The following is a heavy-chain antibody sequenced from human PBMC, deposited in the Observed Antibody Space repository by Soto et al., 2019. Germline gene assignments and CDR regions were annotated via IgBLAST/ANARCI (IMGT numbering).Heavy chain of an antibody. J-gene: IGHJ3*02. CDR3: ARRYSSAFDI. CDR2: IYYSGST. Sequence: QVQLQESGPGLVKPSETLSLTCTVSGGSISSYYWSWIRQPPGKGLEWIGYIYYSGSTNYNPSLKRRVPISVDTSKNQFSLKLSSVTAADTAVYYCARRYSSAFDIWGQGTMVTVSS. D-gene: IGHD6-13*01. CDR1: GGSISSYY. V-gene: IGHV4-59*08.